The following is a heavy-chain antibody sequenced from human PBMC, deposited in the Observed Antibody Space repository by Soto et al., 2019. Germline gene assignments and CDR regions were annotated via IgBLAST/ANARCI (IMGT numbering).Heavy chain of an antibody. CDR1: GGSITRNNHY. D-gene: IGHD6-19*01. V-gene: IGHV4-39*01. J-gene: IGHJ4*02. CDR3: ARLGSSGWYQGSYFDY. CDR2: ILYSGST. Sequence: QLQLQESGPGLLKSSETLSLTCTVSGGSITRNNHYWGWIRQSPGKGLEWIGSILYSGSTNYNPSLKSRVTISVETSKNQFSLKMSSVTAADTALYYCARLGSSGWYQGSYFDYWGQGTLVTVSS.